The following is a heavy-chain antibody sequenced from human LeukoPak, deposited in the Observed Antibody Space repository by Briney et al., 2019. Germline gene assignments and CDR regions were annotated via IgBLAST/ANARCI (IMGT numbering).Heavy chain of an antibody. V-gene: IGHV4-39*01. CDR2: IYYSGST. Sequence: SETLSLTCTVSGGSISSSSYYWGWIRQPPGKGREWIGSIYYSGSTYYNPSLKSRVTISVDTSKNQFSLKLSSVTAADTAVYYCARQEGNYYYMDVWGKGTTVTVSS. CDR3: ARQEGNYYYMDV. D-gene: IGHD6-13*01. J-gene: IGHJ6*03. CDR1: GGSISSSSYY.